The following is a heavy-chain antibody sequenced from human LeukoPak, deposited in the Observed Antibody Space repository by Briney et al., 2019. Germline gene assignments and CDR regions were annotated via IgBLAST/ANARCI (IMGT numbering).Heavy chain of an antibody. CDR1: GYSFTSYW. Sequence: ESLKISCKGSGYSFTSYWIGWVRQMPGKGLEWMGIIYPGDSDTRYSPSFQGQVTISADKSISTAYLQWSSLKASDTAMYYCAIKQQLALNWFDPWGQGTLVTVSS. CDR2: IYPGDSDT. CDR3: AIKQQLALNWFDP. V-gene: IGHV5-51*01. J-gene: IGHJ5*02. D-gene: IGHD6-13*01.